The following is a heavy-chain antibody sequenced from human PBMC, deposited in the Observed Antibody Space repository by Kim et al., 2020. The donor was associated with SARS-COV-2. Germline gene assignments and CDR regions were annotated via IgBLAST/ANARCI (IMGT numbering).Heavy chain of an antibody. D-gene: IGHD3-10*01. V-gene: IGHV1-8*01. CDR2: T. J-gene: IGHJ4*02. Sequence: TGYAQKFQGRVTMTRNTSISTAYMELSSLRSEDTAVYYCARGRGSGSYYEWGQGTLVTVSS. CDR3: ARGRGSGSYYE.